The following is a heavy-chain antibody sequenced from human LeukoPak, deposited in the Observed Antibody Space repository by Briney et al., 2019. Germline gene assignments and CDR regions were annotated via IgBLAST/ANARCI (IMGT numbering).Heavy chain of an antibody. CDR1: GFTFSSYE. CDR3: ARRGIQLWLR. J-gene: IGHJ4*02. Sequence: LRLSCAASGFTFSSYEMNWVRQAPGKGLEWIGEINHSGSTNYNPSLKSRVTISVDTSKNQFSLKLSSVTAADTAVYYCARRGIQLWLRWGQGTLVTVSS. V-gene: IGHV4-34*01. CDR2: INHSGST. D-gene: IGHD5-18*01.